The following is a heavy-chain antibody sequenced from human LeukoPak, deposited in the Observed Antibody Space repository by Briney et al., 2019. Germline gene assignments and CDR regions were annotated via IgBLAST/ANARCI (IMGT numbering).Heavy chain of an antibody. D-gene: IGHD3-22*01. Sequence: ASVKVPCKASGYTFTSFYLHWVRQAPGQGLQWMGIINPSGGSTNYAQKFQGRVTVTRDTSTSTLYMELSSLRSEDTAVYYCARGALDSSGYSPWDYWGQGTLVTVSS. CDR2: INPSGGST. CDR3: ARGALDSSGYSPWDY. J-gene: IGHJ4*02. CDR1: GYTFTSFY. V-gene: IGHV1-46*01.